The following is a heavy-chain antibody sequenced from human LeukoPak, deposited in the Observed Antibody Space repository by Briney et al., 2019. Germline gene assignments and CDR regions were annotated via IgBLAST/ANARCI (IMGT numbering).Heavy chain of an antibody. J-gene: IGHJ6*03. CDR3: TRGSIAYYYMDV. Sequence: SETLSLTCAVSGGSFSAFFWRWIRQPPGKGLEWIGDVGHSGSADYNPSLKSRVTVSADPSKTQVSLKLSSVTAADTAVYYCTRGSIAYYYMDVWGKGTRVTISS. D-gene: IGHD3-22*01. V-gene: IGHV4-34*01. CDR1: GGSFSAFF. CDR2: VGHSGSA.